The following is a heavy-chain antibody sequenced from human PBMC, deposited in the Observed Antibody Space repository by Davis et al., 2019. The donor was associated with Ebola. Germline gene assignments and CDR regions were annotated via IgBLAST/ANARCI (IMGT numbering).Heavy chain of an antibody. V-gene: IGHV1-18*01. CDR3: ARDPLRSSSLRRDYYYYGMDV. CDR2: ISAYNGNT. J-gene: IGHJ6*02. CDR1: GYTFTSYG. D-gene: IGHD6-6*01. Sequence: AASVKVSCKASGYTFTSYGISWVRQAPGQGLEWMGWISAYNGNTNYAQKFQGRVTITADESTSTAYMELSSLRSEDTAVYYCARDPLRSSSLRRDYYYYGMDVWGQGTTVTVSS.